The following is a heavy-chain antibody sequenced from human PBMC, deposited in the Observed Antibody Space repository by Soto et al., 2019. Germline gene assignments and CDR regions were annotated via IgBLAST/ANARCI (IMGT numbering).Heavy chain of an antibody. V-gene: IGHV4-59*08. CDR1: GGSIGTYY. D-gene: IGHD3-9*01. Sequence: PSETLSLTCTCSGGSIGTYYWSWIRQPPGKGLEWIVFIYYSGNTGYNPSLKSRVTISLDTPKIQFSLKLSSVTAADTAVYYCARHPGYYDILTGYTTYYFDSWGQGILVTVS. J-gene: IGHJ4*02. CDR2: IYYSGNT. CDR3: ARHPGYYDILTGYTTYYFDS.